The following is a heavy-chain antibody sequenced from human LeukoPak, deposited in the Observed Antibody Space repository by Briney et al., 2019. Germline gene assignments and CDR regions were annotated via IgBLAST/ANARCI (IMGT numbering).Heavy chain of an antibody. D-gene: IGHD3-10*01. CDR2: INHSGST. Sequence: SETLSLTCAVYGGSFSGYYWSWIRQPPGKGLEWIGEINHSGSTNYNPSLKSRVTISVDTSKNQFSLKLSSVTAADTAVYYCARLAMVRGVLRYYYYYMDVWGKGTTVTISS. J-gene: IGHJ6*03. CDR1: GGSFSGYY. V-gene: IGHV4-34*01. CDR3: ARLAMVRGVLRYYYYYMDV.